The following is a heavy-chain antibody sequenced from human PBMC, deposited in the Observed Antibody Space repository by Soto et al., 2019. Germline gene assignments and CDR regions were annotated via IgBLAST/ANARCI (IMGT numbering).Heavy chain of an antibody. J-gene: IGHJ4*02. CDR3: ARGSHYAIDY. Sequence: SQTLSRTCDISGDRVSTNIAAWNWIKQSPSSGLEWLGRTLYRSKWYKDYAVSVKSRITINPDTSKNQFSLQLNSVTPEDTAVYYCARGSHYAIDYWGQGTLVTVSS. V-gene: IGHV6-1*01. CDR2: TLYRSKWYK. CDR1: GDRVSTNIAA. D-gene: IGHD2-2*01.